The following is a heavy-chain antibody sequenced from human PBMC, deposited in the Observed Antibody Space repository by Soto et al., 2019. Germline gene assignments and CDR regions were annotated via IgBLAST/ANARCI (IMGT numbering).Heavy chain of an antibody. J-gene: IGHJ1*01. CDR1: GGTFSSYT. CDR3: ASNLMAVADTHHSKAEYFQH. V-gene: IGHV1-69*02. D-gene: IGHD6-19*01. CDR2: IIPILGIA. Sequence: QVQLVQSGAEVKKPGSSVKVSCKASGGTFSSYTISWVRQAPGQGLEWMGRIIPILGIANYAQKFQGRVTVTAGKSTSTAYMELSSLRSEDTAVDYCASNLMAVADTHHSKAEYFQHWGQGTLVTVSS.